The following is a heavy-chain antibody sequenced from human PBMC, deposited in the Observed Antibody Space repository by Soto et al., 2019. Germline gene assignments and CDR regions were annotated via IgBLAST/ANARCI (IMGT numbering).Heavy chain of an antibody. CDR2: MYYSEST. V-gene: IGHV4-39*01. J-gene: IGHJ4*02. Sequence: SETLSLTCTVSGGSISSSSYYWGWIRQPPGKGLEWIGSMYYSESTYYNPSLKSRVTISVDTSKNQFSLKLSSVTAADTAVYYCARRGDCSGGSCYGYFDYWGQGTLVPVSS. D-gene: IGHD2-15*01. CDR3: ARRGDCSGGSCYGYFDY. CDR1: GGSISSSSYY.